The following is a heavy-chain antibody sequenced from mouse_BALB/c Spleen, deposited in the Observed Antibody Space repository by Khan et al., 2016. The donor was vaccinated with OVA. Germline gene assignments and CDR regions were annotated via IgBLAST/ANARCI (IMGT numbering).Heavy chain of an antibody. CDR3: ARRGLRWDFDY. J-gene: IGHJ2*01. D-gene: IGHD1-1*01. Sequence: VQLKQSGAELAKPGASVKMSCKASGYTFINYWILWVKQRPGQGLEWIGYINPSSGYTEYNQNFKDKATLNADKSSSTAYMQLSSLTSEDSAVYYCARRGLRWDFDYWGQGTTLTVSS. CDR2: INPSSGYT. V-gene: IGHV1-7*01. CDR1: GYTFINYW.